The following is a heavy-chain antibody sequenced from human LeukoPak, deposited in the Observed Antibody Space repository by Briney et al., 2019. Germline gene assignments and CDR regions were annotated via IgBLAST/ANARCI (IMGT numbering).Heavy chain of an antibody. D-gene: IGHD4-11*01. CDR3: AREKKTTGTREFDY. J-gene: IGHJ4*02. CDR2: INWNGGST. CDR1: GFTFDDYG. Sequence: PGGSLRLSCAASGFTFDDYGMSWVREAPGRGLEWVSGINWNGGSTGYADSVKGRFTISRDNAKNSLYLQMNSLRAEDTALYYCAREKKTTGTREFDYWGQGTLVTVSS. V-gene: IGHV3-20*04.